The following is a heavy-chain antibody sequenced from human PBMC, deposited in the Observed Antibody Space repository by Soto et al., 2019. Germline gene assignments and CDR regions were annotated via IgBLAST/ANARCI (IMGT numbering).Heavy chain of an antibody. D-gene: IGHD2-15*01. J-gene: IGHJ4*02. CDR3: AKRRGAGGHFDY. V-gene: IGHV3-23*01. CDR2: VSIGGST. Sequence: DVQLLESGGGLVQPAGSLRLSCAASGFTFSSYAMGWVRQGPGKGLEWVAGVSIGGSTHYADSVRGRFTISRDNSKNTLSLQMNSLTAEDTAAYFCAKRRGAGGHFDYWGQGALVTVSS. CDR1: GFTFSSYA.